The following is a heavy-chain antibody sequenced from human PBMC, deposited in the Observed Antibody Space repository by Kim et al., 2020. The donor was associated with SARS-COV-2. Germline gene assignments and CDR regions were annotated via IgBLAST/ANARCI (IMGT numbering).Heavy chain of an antibody. CDR1: GYTFTSYG. V-gene: IGHV1-18*01. Sequence: ASVKVSCKASGYTFTSYGISWVRQAPGQGLEWMGWISAYNGNTNYAQKLQGRVTMTTDTSTSTAYMELRSLRSDDTAVYYCARGGLVLRFLEWDIKWWFDPWGQGTLVTVSS. J-gene: IGHJ5*02. CDR2: ISAYNGNT. D-gene: IGHD3-3*01. CDR3: ARGGLVLRFLEWDIKWWFDP.